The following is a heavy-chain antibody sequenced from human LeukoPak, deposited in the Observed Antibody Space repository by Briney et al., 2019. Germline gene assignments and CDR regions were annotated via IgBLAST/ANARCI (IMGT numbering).Heavy chain of an antibody. J-gene: IGHJ4*02. CDR1: GFTFSNYA. CDR2: ISHSGYTT. V-gene: IGHV3-23*01. Sequence: QPGGSLRLSCAASGFTFSNYAMSWVRQAAGKGLEWVSTISHSGYTTYYPDSVKGRFNSSRDSSKNTLYVQMDSLRADDTAVYYCAKIMALYCSGGGCNEIDYWGQGTLVTVSS. CDR3: AKIMALYCSGGGCNEIDY. D-gene: IGHD2-15*01.